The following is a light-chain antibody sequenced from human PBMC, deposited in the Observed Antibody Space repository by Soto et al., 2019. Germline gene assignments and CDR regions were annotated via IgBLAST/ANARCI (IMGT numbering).Light chain of an antibody. CDR2: DAS. Sequence: EIVLTQSPATLSLSPGERATLSCRDSLSIGSYLAWYQQRPGQAPRLLIYDASNRATGIPARFSGSGSGTDFTLTISSLAPEDCAVYYCQQHGDWPPGATFGLGTRLEIK. J-gene: IGKJ5*01. CDR3: QQHGDWPPGAT. V-gene: IGKV3-11*01. CDR1: LSIGSY.